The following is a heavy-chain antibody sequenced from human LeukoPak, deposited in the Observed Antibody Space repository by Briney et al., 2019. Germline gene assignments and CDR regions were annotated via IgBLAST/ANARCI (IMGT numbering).Heavy chain of an antibody. CDR3: VRLCIPAAGKRYFDY. CDR1: GGSISSSSYY. J-gene: IGHJ4*02. CDR2: IYYSGSA. V-gene: IGHV4-39*01. Sequence: PSETLSLTCTVSGGSISSSSYYWGWIRQPPGKGLEWIGGIYYSGSASPDPSLKSRVTISVDTSKNQFSLKLRSVTATDTAIYYCVRLCIPAAGKRYFDYWGQGTLVTVSS. D-gene: IGHD6-13*01.